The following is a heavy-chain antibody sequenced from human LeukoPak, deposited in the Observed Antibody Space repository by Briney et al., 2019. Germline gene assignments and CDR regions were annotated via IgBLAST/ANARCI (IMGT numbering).Heavy chain of an antibody. CDR2: IWFDGTNK. J-gene: IGHJ3*02. V-gene: IGHV3-33*01. CDR1: GXTFTNYV. Sequence: GGSLRLSCAASGXTFTNYVMHWVRQAPGKGLEWVAIIWFDGTNKYYADSVKGRFTISRDNSKDALYLQMDSLRAEDTAVYYCARAQPTSSWTGFNIWGQGTMVTVSS. CDR3: ARAQPTSSWTGFNI. D-gene: IGHD6-13*01.